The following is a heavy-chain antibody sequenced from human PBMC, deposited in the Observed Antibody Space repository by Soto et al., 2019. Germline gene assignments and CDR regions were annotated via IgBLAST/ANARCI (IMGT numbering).Heavy chain of an antibody. V-gene: IGHV4-39*01. CDR2: IYYSGCT. CDR3: ARPLGYCSSTSCSNWFDP. CDR1: GGSISSSSYY. J-gene: IGHJ5*02. Sequence: PSETLSLTCTVSGGSISSSSYYWGWIRQPPGKGLEWIGSIYYSGCTYYNPSLKSRVTISVDTSKNQFSLKLSSVTAADTAVYYCARPLGYCSSTSCSNWFDPWGQGTLVTVSS. D-gene: IGHD2-2*03.